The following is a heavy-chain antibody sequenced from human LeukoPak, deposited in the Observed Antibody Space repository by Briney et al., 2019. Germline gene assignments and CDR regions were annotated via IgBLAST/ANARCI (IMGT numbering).Heavy chain of an antibody. J-gene: IGHJ6*02. CDR1: GYTFTSYG. V-gene: IGHV1-18*01. D-gene: IGHD4-17*01. CDR2: ISAYNGNT. Sequence: ASVKVSCTASGYTFTSYGISWVRHAPGQGLEWMGWISAYNGNTNYAQTLQGRVTITTDTSTSTAYMELRSLRSDDTAVYYCARMMTTVTTGSVGYSSYGMDVWGQGTTVTVSS. CDR3: ARMMTTVTTGSVGYSSYGMDV.